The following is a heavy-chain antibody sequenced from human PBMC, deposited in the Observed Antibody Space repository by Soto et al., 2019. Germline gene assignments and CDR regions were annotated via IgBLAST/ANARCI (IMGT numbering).Heavy chain of an antibody. CDR3: VREAYIGYGHAIDH. Sequence: SETLSLTCAVSGGTISTYYWSWIRQPPGKGLEWIGYNYHSGTTNYNPSLKSLVTISVDTCKNQFSLRLTSVTAADTAIYYCVREAYIGYGHAIDHWGQGTLVTVSS. CDR2: NYHSGTT. CDR1: GGTISTYY. V-gene: IGHV4-59*01. J-gene: IGHJ4*02. D-gene: IGHD5-12*01.